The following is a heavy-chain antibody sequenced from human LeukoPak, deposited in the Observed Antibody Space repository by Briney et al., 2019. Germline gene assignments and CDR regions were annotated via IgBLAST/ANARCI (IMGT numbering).Heavy chain of an antibody. D-gene: IGHD1-1*01. CDR1: GGSISSGDYY. V-gene: IGHV4-30-4*08. CDR3: ASWRKRLASFDP. Sequence: PSETLSLTCTVSGGSISSGDYYWSWIRQPPGKGLEWIGYIYYSGSTYYNPSLKSRVTISVDTPKNQFSLKLSSVTAADTAVYYCASWRKRLASFDPRGQGTLVTVSS. CDR2: IYYSGST. J-gene: IGHJ5*02.